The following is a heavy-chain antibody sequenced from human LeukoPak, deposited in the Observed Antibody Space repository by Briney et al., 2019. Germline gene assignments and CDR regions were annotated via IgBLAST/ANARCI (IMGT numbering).Heavy chain of an antibody. Sequence: SETLSLTCAVSGGSIRRDGNLWGWIRQPPGKGLEWIGTISHGGRTYYNPSLKSRVTVSVETTKNQFSLKLSSVTAADTAVYYCARLSWFGELLDLFDYWGQGTLVTVSS. J-gene: IGHJ4*02. D-gene: IGHD3-10*01. V-gene: IGHV4-39*01. CDR3: ARLSWFGELLDLFDY. CDR1: GGSIRRDGNL. CDR2: ISHGGRT.